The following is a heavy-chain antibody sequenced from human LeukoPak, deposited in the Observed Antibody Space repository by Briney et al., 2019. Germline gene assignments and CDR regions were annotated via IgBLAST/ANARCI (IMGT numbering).Heavy chain of an antibody. D-gene: IGHD3-22*01. V-gene: IGHV3-23*01. CDR2: ISGSGGST. CDR1: GLTFSSYA. Sequence: GGSLRLSCAASGLTFSSYAMSWVRQAPGKGLEWVSAISGSGGSTYYADSVKGRFTISRDNSKNTLYLQMNSLRAEDTAVYYCAKHYYDSSGESDYWGQGTLVTVSS. CDR3: AKHYYDSSGESDY. J-gene: IGHJ4*02.